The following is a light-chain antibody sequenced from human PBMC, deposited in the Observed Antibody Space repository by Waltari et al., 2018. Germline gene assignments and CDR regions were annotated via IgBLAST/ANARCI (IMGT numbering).Light chain of an antibody. CDR2: TTD. CDR3: VLYIGSGIWV. J-gene: IGLJ3*02. V-gene: IGLV8-61*01. Sequence: QTAVTQETSFSVSPGGTVTLTCGLSSGSVSISHYPSWYQQTPGQPPRTLIYTTDTRSSGVPDRFIGSILGDKAALTITGAQEEDESVYYCVLYIGSGIWVFGGGTKLTVL. CDR1: SGSVSISHY.